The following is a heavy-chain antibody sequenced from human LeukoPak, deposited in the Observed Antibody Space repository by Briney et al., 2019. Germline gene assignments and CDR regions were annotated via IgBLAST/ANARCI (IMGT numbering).Heavy chain of an antibody. Sequence: GASVKVSCKASGYSFTGYYMHWVRQAPGQGLEWMGWINPNTGGTNYVQKFQGRVTMTRDTPITTAYMALSRLRSDDTAVYYCATTHLTGYDYWGQGTLVTVSS. CDR3: ATTHLTGYDY. V-gene: IGHV1-2*02. J-gene: IGHJ4*02. CDR1: GYSFTGYY. D-gene: IGHD3-9*01. CDR2: INPNTGGT.